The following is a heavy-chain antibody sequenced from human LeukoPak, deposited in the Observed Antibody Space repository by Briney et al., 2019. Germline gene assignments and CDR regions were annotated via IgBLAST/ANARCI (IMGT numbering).Heavy chain of an antibody. CDR2: IYYSGST. J-gene: IGHJ4*02. Sequence: PSETLSLTCTVSGGSISSYYWSWIRQPPGKGLEWIGYIYYSGSTNYNPSLKSRVTISVDTSKNQFSLKLNSVTAADTAVYYCARVMSGYSYGYPDYWGRGTLVTVSS. CDR1: GGSISSYY. V-gene: IGHV4-59*01. CDR3: ARVMSGYSYGYPDY. D-gene: IGHD5-18*01.